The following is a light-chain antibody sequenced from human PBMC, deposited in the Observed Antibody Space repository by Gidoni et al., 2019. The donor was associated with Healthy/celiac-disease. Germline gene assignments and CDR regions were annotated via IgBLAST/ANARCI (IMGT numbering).Light chain of an antibody. J-gene: IGLJ3*02. V-gene: IGLV2-23*01. CDR3: CSYAGSSTLV. Sequence: QSALTQPASVSGSTGQSITISCPGTSSDVGSYNLVAWYPQHPGKAPKLTIYEGRKRPSGVSNRFSGSKSGNTASLTISGLQAEDESNYYCCSYAGSSTLVFGGGTKLTVL. CDR2: EGR. CDR1: SSDVGSYNL.